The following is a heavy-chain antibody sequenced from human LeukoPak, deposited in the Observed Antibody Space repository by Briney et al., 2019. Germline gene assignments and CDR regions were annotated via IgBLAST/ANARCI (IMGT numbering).Heavy chain of an antibody. CDR1: GGSISSYY. D-gene: IGHD3-10*01. Sequence: SETLSLTCTVSGGSISSYYWSWIRQPPGKGLEWIGYIYYSGSTNYNPSLKSRVTISVDTSKNQFSLKLSSVTAADTAVYYCARGTNLYGSGSPYYFDYWGQGTLVTVSS. J-gene: IGHJ4*02. V-gene: IGHV4-59*01. CDR2: IYYSGST. CDR3: ARGTNLYGSGSPYYFDY.